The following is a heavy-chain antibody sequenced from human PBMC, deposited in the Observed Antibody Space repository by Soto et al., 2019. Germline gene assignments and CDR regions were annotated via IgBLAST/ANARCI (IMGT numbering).Heavy chain of an antibody. D-gene: IGHD1-26*01. J-gene: IGHJ4*01. V-gene: IGHV1-8*01. CDR2: LNRNRGKT. CDR1: GDTFTSYD. CDR3: ARNTWETGDFDY. Sequence: QVQLVQSGAEVKKPGASVKVSCKASGDTFTSYDINWMRQARGQGLEWLGWLNRNRGKTGYAPKFQGRVTMTRDTSTRTAYVELSSLTYDDSAVYYCARNTWETGDFDYWGHGTLVTVSS.